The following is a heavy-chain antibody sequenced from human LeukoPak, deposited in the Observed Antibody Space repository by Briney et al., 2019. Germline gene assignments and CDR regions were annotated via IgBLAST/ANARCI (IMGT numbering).Heavy chain of an antibody. CDR3: ARDESLVRGVTGSR. CDR2: ISSSSSYI. J-gene: IGHJ4*02. CDR1: GFTFSSYS. D-gene: IGHD3-10*01. Sequence: GGSLRLSCAASGFTFSSYSMNWVRQAPGEGLEWVSSISSSSSYIYYADSVKGRFTISRDNAKNSLYLQMNSLRAEDTAVYYCARDESLVRGVTGSRWGQGTLVTVSS. V-gene: IGHV3-21*01.